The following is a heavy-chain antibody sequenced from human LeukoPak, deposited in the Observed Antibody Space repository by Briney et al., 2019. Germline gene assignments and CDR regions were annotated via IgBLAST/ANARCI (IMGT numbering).Heavy chain of an antibody. CDR2: IYSDNT. Sequence: GGSLRLSCTVSGFTVSSNSMSWVRQAPGKGLEWVSFIYSDNTHYSDSVKGRFTISRDNAKNSLYLQMKSLRAEDTAVYYCARVKVDYDYVWGSYRDSYYFDYWGQGTLVTVSS. D-gene: IGHD3-16*02. J-gene: IGHJ4*02. CDR1: GFTVSSNS. CDR3: ARVKVDYDYVWGSYRDSYYFDY. V-gene: IGHV3-53*01.